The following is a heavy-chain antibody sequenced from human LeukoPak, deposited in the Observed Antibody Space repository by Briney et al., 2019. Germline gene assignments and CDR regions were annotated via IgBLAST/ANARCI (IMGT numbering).Heavy chain of an antibody. V-gene: IGHV4-39*01. CDR2: IYYSGST. J-gene: IGHJ4*02. CDR1: GGSISSRSYY. CDR3: ARSPRYYDSSGPLVLFDY. D-gene: IGHD3-22*01. Sequence: SETLSLTCTVSGGSISSRSYYWSWIRLPPGKGLEWIGSIYYSGSTYYNPSLKSRVAISVDTSKNQSSLKLNSVTAADTAVYYCARSPRYYDSSGPLVLFDYWGQGTLVTVSS.